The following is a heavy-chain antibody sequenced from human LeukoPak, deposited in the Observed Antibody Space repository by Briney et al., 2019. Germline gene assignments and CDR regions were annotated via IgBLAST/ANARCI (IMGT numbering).Heavy chain of an antibody. CDR1: GFTFSSYE. CDR2: ISSNGSTI. J-gene: IGHJ6*04. D-gene: IGHD3-10*02. V-gene: IGHV3-48*03. Sequence: GGSLRLSCAVSGFTFSSYEMNWFRQAPGKGREWVSYISSNGSTIYYADSVKGRFTISRDNAKNSLYLQMNSLSAEDTAVYYCAELGITMIGGVWGKGTTVTVSS. CDR3: AELGITMIGGV.